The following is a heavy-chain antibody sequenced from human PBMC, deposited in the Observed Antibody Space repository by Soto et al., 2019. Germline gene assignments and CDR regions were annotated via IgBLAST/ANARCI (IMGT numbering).Heavy chain of an antibody. CDR2: INAGDGRP. CDR3: ARGSHESYERPWFFDL. J-gene: IGHJ2*01. V-gene: IGHV1-3*01. D-gene: IGHD1-26*01. CDR1: GFTFSTWG. Sequence: QVQLVQSGAEVTKPGAPVKVSCQASGFTFSTWGLHWLCQAPGQSLEWMGWINAGDGRPKYSQRFQGRVVISRDTSATTVHLELNSLTSEDTAVYYCARGSHESYERPWFFDLWGQGTLVTVSS.